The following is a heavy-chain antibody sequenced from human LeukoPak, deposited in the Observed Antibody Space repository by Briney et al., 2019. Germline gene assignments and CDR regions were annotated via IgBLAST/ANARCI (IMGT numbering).Heavy chain of an antibody. Sequence: EPLSLPCPVPGGSIISYYWSWIRQPPGKGLEWIGYIYTSGITNYNPSLKSRVTISVDTSKNQFSLKLRSVTAADTAVYYCARQGGIADFDYWGEGTLVTVSS. J-gene: IGHJ4*02. CDR2: IYTSGIT. V-gene: IGHV4-4*09. CDR3: ARQGGIADFDY. D-gene: IGHD2-15*01. CDR1: GGSIISYY.